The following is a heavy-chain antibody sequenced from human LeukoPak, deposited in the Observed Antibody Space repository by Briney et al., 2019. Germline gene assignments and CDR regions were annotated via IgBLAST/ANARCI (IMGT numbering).Heavy chain of an antibody. Sequence: GGSLRLSCAASGFTFSSYAMHWVRQAPGKGLEWVAVISYDGSNKYYAYPVKGRFTISRDNSKNTLYLRMAILRAEDTAVYYGARGNYYDSSGKDYWGQGTLVTVSS. V-gene: IGHV3-30-3*01. CDR2: ISYDGSNK. CDR1: GFTFSSYA. J-gene: IGHJ4*02. CDR3: ARGNYYDSSGKDY. D-gene: IGHD3-22*01.